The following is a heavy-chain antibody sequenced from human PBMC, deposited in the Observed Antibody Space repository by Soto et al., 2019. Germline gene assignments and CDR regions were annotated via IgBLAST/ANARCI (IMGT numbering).Heavy chain of an antibody. CDR2: ISAYNGNT. CDR1: GYTFTSYG. Sequence: ASVKVSCKASGYTFTSYGISWVRQAHGQGLEWMGWISAYNGNTNYAQKLQGRVTMTTDTSTSTAYMELRSLRSDDTAVYYCARWAVYCSGGSCYSAAYYGMDVWGQGTTVTVSS. J-gene: IGHJ6*02. CDR3: ARWAVYCSGGSCYSAAYYGMDV. V-gene: IGHV1-18*01. D-gene: IGHD2-15*01.